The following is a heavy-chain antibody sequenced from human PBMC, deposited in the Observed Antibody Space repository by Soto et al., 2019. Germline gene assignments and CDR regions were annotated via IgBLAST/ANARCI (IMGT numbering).Heavy chain of an antibody. V-gene: IGHV1-69*13. Sequence: SVKVSCKASGGTFSSYAISWVRQAPGQGLEWMGGIIPIFGTANYAQKFQGRVTITADESTSTAYMELSSLRSEDTAVYYCGRVYDSSGYYPNNNWFDPWGQGTPVTVSS. J-gene: IGHJ5*02. CDR3: GRVYDSSGYYPNNNWFDP. CDR2: IIPIFGTA. CDR1: GGTFSSYA. D-gene: IGHD3-22*01.